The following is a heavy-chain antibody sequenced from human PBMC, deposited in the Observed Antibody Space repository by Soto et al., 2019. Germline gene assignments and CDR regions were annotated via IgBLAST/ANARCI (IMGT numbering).Heavy chain of an antibody. CDR1: GFTFSSYA. V-gene: IGHV3-30-3*01. CDR3: ARDKASSTSSYGMDV. D-gene: IGHD2-2*01. J-gene: IGHJ6*02. Sequence: GGSLRLSCAASGFTFSSYAMHWVRQAPGKGLEWVAVISYDGSNKYYADSVKGRFTISRDNSKNTLYLQMNSLRAEDTAVYYCARDKASSTSSYGMDVWGQGTTVTVSS. CDR2: ISYDGSNK.